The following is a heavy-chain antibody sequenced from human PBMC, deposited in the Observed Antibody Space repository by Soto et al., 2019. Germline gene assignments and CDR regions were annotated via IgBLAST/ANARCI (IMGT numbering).Heavy chain of an antibody. CDR3: ARDPSPYYYDSSGLSY. D-gene: IGHD3-22*01. Sequence: RLSCAASGFTFSSYGMHWVRQAPGKGLEWVAVIWYDGSNKYYADSVKGRFTISRDNSKNTLYLQMNSLRAEDTAVYYCARDPSPYYYDSSGLSYWGQGTLVTVS. J-gene: IGHJ4*02. CDR2: IWYDGSNK. V-gene: IGHV3-33*01. CDR1: GFTFSSYG.